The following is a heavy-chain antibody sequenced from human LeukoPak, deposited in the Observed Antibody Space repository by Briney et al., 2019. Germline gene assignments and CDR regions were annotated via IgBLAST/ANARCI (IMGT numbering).Heavy chain of an antibody. D-gene: IGHD4-17*01. CDR3: ARDDDYGYPDY. V-gene: IGHV3-53*01. CDR1: GFTVSSNY. CDR2: IYSGGST. J-gene: IGHJ4*02. Sequence: PGGSLRLSCAASGFTVSSNYMSWVRQAPGKGLEWVSVIYSGGSTYYADSVKGRFTISRDNSKNTLYLQMNSLRAEDTAVYYCARDDDYGYPDYWGQGTLVTVSS.